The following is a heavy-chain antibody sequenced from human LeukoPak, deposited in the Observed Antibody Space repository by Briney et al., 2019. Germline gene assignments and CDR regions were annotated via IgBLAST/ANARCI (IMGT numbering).Heavy chain of an antibody. D-gene: IGHD3-16*01. J-gene: IGHJ4*02. CDR1: GGSISSGGYY. CDR3: AREFDFNYDYVWGSPVGRYFDY. V-gene: IGHV4-31*03. CDR2: IYYSGST. Sequence: SETLSLTCTVSGGSISSGGYYWSWIRQHPGKGLEWIGYIYYSGSTYYNPSLKSRVTMSVDTSKNQFSLKLSSVTAADTAVYYCAREFDFNYDYVWGSPVGRYFDYWGQGTLVTVSS.